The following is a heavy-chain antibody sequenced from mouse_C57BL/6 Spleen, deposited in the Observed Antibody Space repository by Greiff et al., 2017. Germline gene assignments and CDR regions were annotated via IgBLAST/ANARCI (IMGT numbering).Heavy chain of an antibody. D-gene: IGHD3-2*01. J-gene: IGHJ3*01. CDR2: IYPGDGDT. CDR1: GYAFSSSW. Sequence: QVQLQQSGPELVKPGASVKISCKASGYAFSSSWMNWVKQRPGKGLEWIGRIYPGDGDTNYNGKFKGKATLTADKSSSTAYMQLSSLTSEESAVYFCARETGAAAWFAYWGQGTLVTVSA. CDR3: ARETGAAAWFAY. V-gene: IGHV1-82*01.